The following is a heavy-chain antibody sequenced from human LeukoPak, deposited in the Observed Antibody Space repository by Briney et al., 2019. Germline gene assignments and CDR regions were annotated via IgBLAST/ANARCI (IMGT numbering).Heavy chain of an antibody. CDR3: ARDAALWGPRPYYFDY. V-gene: IGHV3-30*03. CDR2: ISYDGNNK. D-gene: IGHD3-16*01. J-gene: IGHJ4*02. Sequence: GGSLRLSCAASGFSFSVYGMHWVRQAPGKGLEWLAVISYDGNNKYYADSVRGRFTISRDNAKNSLYLQMNSLRAEDTAVYYCARDAALWGPRPYYFDYWGQGTLVTVSS. CDR1: GFSFSVYG.